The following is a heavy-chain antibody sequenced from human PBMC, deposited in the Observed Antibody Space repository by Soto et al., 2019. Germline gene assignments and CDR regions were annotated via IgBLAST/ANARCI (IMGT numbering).Heavy chain of an antibody. CDR2: ISYDGSNK. CDR3: ARDRDSSSWYSPGWFDP. Sequence: RGSLRLSCAASGFTFSSYAMHWVRQAPGKGLEWVAVISYDGSNKYYADSVKGRFTISRDNSKNALYLQMISLRAEDTAVYYCARDRDSSSWYSPGWFDPWGQGTLVPVSS. J-gene: IGHJ5*02. V-gene: IGHV3-30-3*01. CDR1: GFTFSSYA. D-gene: IGHD6-13*01.